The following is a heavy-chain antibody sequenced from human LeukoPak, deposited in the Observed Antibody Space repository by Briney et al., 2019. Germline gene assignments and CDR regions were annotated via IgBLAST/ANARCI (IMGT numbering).Heavy chain of an antibody. CDR2: INVNSGGT. CDR1: GYTFIAYY. Sequence: ASVRVSCKASGYTFIAYYLHWVRQARGQGLEWMGCINVNSGGTDYVQKFQGRVTMTRDTSISTAYVELSGLTSDDTAVYYCAIELTGSFYFDNWGQGTLVTVSS. V-gene: IGHV1-2*02. J-gene: IGHJ4*02. CDR3: AIELTGSFYFDN. D-gene: IGHD2-8*02.